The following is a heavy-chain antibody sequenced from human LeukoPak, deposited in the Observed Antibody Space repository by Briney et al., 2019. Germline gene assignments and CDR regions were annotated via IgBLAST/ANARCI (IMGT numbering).Heavy chain of an antibody. D-gene: IGHD6-19*01. CDR2: IYPGDSDT. Sequence: GESLKISCRGSGYTFTSYWIGWVRQMPGKGLEWMGIIYPGDSDTRYSPSFQGQVTFSADKSISTAYLQWSSLKASDTAMYYWTRQAAVAVTPDYWGQGTLVTVSS. CDR1: GYTFTSYW. J-gene: IGHJ4*02. V-gene: IGHV5-51*01. CDR3: TRQAAVAVTPDY.